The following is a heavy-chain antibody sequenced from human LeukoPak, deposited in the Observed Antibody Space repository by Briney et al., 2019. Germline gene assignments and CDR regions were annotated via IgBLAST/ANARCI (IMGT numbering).Heavy chain of an antibody. CDR3: ASHRGYCSGGTCYSAFFDY. Sequence: XGSLRLSCAASEFAFGSYAMTWVRQAPGKGPEWVAAISDSADNTYYTESMRGRFTISRDNSNNTLYLQMNSLRAEDTAVYYCASHRGYCSGGTCYSAFFDYWGQGTLVTVSS. D-gene: IGHD2-15*01. CDR2: ISDSADNT. J-gene: IGHJ4*02. V-gene: IGHV3-23*01. CDR1: EFAFGSYA.